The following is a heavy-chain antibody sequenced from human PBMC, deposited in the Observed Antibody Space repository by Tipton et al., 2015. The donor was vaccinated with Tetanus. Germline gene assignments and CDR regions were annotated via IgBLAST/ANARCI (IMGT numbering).Heavy chain of an antibody. V-gene: IGHV4-39*01. CDR2: IYYLGST. Sequence: TLSLTCTVSGDSISSSRYYWAWIRQPPGKGLEWIGNIYYLGSTSYNPSLKSRVNISVDTSQNQFSLNLRSVTAADTAVYYCARAEAIFGVVIRFGWFDPWGQGTLVTVSS. CDR3: ARAEAIFGVVIRFGWFDP. CDR1: GDSISSSRYY. J-gene: IGHJ5*02. D-gene: IGHD3-3*01.